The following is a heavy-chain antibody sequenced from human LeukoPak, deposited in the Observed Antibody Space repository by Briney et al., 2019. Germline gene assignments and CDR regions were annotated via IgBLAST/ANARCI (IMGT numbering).Heavy chain of an antibody. D-gene: IGHD2-21*02. Sequence: PETLSLTCAVYGGSFSGYYWSWIRQPPGKGLEWIGEINHSGSTNYNPSLKSRVTISVDTSKNQFSLKLSSVTAADTAVYYCAREAGCGGDCYRPTQGYYFDYWGQGTLVTVSS. J-gene: IGHJ4*02. CDR3: AREAGCGGDCYRPTQGYYFDY. CDR1: GGSFSGYY. CDR2: INHSGST. V-gene: IGHV4-34*01.